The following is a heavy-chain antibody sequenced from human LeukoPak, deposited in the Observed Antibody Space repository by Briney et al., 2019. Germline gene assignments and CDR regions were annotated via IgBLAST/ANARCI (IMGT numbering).Heavy chain of an antibody. J-gene: IGHJ4*02. CDR3: ARADFWSGYYFDY. Sequence: PSETLSLTCTVSGGSISSYYWSWIRQPPGKGLEWIGYIYYSGSTNYNPSLESRVTISVDASKNQFSLKLSSVTAADTAVYYCARADFWSGYYFDYWGQGTLVTVSS. CDR1: GGSISSYY. V-gene: IGHV4-59*01. D-gene: IGHD3-3*01. CDR2: IYYSGST.